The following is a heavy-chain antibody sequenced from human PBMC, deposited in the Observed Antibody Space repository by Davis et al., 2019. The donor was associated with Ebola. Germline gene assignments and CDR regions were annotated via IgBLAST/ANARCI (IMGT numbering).Heavy chain of an antibody. J-gene: IGHJ4*02. D-gene: IGHD1-26*01. V-gene: IGHV3-30-3*01. CDR2: ISYDGSNK. Sequence: GESLKISCAASGFTFSSYAMHWVRQAPGKGLEWVAVISYDGSNKYYADSVKGRFTISRDNSKNTLYLQMNSLRAEDTAVYYCARETDRGFDYWGQGTLVSVSS. CDR3: ARETDRGFDY. CDR1: GFTFSSYA.